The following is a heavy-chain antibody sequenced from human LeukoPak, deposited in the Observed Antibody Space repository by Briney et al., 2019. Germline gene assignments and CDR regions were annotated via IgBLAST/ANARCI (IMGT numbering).Heavy chain of an antibody. Sequence: GGSLRLSCAASGFTFDDYAMHWVRQAPGKGLEWVSGISWNSGSIGYADSVKGRFTISRDNAKNSLYLQMNSLRAEDTALYYCAKGIATVTTRPLYGMDVWGQGTTVTVSS. CDR1: GFTFDDYA. D-gene: IGHD4-17*01. J-gene: IGHJ6*02. V-gene: IGHV3-9*01. CDR3: AKGIATVTTRPLYGMDV. CDR2: ISWNSGSI.